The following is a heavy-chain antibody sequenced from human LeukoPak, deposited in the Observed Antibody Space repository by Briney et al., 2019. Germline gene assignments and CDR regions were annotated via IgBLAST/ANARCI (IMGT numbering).Heavy chain of an antibody. CDR1: GFTFSSYG. CDR3: AKDHRNSFAFDI. CDR2: ISYDGSNK. V-gene: IGHV3-30*18. J-gene: IGHJ3*02. D-gene: IGHD4-23*01. Sequence: GGSLRLSCAASGFTFSSYGMHWVRQAPGKGLEWVEVISYDGSNKYYADSVKGRFTISRDNSKNTLYLQMNSLRAEDTAVYYCAKDHRNSFAFDIWGQGTMVTVSS.